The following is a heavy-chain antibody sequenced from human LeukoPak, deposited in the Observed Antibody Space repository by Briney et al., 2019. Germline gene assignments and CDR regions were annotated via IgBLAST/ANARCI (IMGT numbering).Heavy chain of an antibody. V-gene: IGHV4-34*01. Sequence: SETLSLTCAVYGGSFSGYYWSWIRQPPGKGLEWIGEINHSGSTNYNPSLKSRVTISVDTSKNQFSLKLSSVTAADTAVYYCARLRGAIMTYYYYYYMDVWGKGTTVTVSS. D-gene: IGHD3-10*01. J-gene: IGHJ6*03. CDR3: ARLRGAIMTYYYYYYMDV. CDR1: GGSFSGYY. CDR2: INHSGST.